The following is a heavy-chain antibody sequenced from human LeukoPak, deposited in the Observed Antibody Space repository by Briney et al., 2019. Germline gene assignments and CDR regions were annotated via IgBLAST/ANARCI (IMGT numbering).Heavy chain of an antibody. CDR3: AKPGSYLYYFDY. J-gene: IGHJ4*02. Sequence: GRSLRLSCAASGFTFSTNGMHWVRQAPGKGLEWVTLISPDGTYTYYADSVKGRFTISRDNSKNTLYLQMDSLRSEDTAVYYCAKPGSYLYYFDYWGQGTLVTVSS. V-gene: IGHV3-30*18. CDR1: GFTFSTNG. D-gene: IGHD3-10*01. CDR2: ISPDGTYT.